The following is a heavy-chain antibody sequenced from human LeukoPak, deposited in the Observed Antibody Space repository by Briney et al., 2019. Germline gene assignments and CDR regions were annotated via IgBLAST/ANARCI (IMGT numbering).Heavy chain of an antibody. Sequence: GGSLRLSCAASGFTFSSYSMNWVRQATGKVLEWVSSISSSSSYIYYADSVKGRFTISRDNAKNSLYLQMNSLRAEDTAVYYCARAGYSGYAMEGAFDYWGQGTLVTVSS. V-gene: IGHV3-21*01. CDR3: ARAGYSGYAMEGAFDY. CDR1: GFTFSSYS. CDR2: ISSSSSYI. J-gene: IGHJ4*02. D-gene: IGHD5-12*01.